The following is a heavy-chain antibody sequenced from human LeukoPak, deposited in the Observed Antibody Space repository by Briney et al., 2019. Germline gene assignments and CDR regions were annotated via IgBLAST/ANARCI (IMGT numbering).Heavy chain of an antibody. CDR1: GFTFSSYG. J-gene: IGHJ4*02. V-gene: IGHV3-23*01. CDR2: ISGSGGST. Sequence: AGGSLRLSCAASGFTFSSYGMSWVRQAPGKGLEWVSAISGSGGSTYYADSVKGRFTISRDNSKNTLYLQMNSLRAEDTAVYYCAKPIYSYGYIFDYWGQGTLVTVSS. CDR3: AKPIYSYGYIFDY. D-gene: IGHD5-18*01.